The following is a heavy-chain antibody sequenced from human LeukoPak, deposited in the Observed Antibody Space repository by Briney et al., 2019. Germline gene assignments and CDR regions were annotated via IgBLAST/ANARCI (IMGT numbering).Heavy chain of an antibody. J-gene: IGHJ4*02. Sequence: GGSLRLSXAASGFTFSSYSMNWVRQSPGKGLEWVSSISSSSSYIYYADSVKGRFTISRDNAKNSLYLQMNSLRAEDTAVYYCARAWLASFDYWGQGTLVTVSS. CDR1: GFTFSSYS. CDR3: ARAWLASFDY. V-gene: IGHV3-21*01. CDR2: ISSSSSYI. D-gene: IGHD6-19*01.